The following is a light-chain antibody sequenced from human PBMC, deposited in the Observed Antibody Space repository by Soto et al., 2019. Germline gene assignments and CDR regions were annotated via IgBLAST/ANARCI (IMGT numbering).Light chain of an antibody. Sequence: EIGMTQSPATLSVSPGERATLSCRASQSVSSNLAWYQQKPGQAPRLLIYGASTRATGIPARFSGSGSGTEFTLTISSLHSEDFAVYYCQQYHNWYTFGQGTKLEF. CDR2: GAS. J-gene: IGKJ2*01. CDR3: QQYHNWYT. CDR1: QSVSSN. V-gene: IGKV3-15*01.